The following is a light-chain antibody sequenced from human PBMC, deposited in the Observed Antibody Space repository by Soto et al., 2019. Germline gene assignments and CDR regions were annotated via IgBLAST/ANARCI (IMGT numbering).Light chain of an antibody. V-gene: IGKV1-9*01. CDR2: AAS. CDR1: QGISSY. CDR3: QQHNSYPRT. Sequence: IQLTQSPSSLSASLGDRVTLTCRASQGISSYLAWYQQKPGKAPKLLIYAASTLQSGIPSRFSGSGSGTDFTLTISSLQPEDFATYYCQQHNSYPRTFGGGTKVEIK. J-gene: IGKJ4*01.